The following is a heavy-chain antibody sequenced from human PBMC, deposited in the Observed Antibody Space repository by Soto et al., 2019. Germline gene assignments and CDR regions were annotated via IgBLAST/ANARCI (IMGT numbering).Heavy chain of an antibody. Sequence: SETLSLTCTVSGGSISSNINYWVWIRQPPGKGLEWIGSRYSSGSTYYNPSLKSRVTMSLDTSKNLFSVKLNSVTAADTAVYYCARARSKDYPNHGMDVWGQGTTVTVSS. CDR1: GGSISSNINY. V-gene: IGHV4-39*01. CDR2: RYSSGST. CDR3: ARARSKDYPNHGMDV. J-gene: IGHJ6*02. D-gene: IGHD4-17*01.